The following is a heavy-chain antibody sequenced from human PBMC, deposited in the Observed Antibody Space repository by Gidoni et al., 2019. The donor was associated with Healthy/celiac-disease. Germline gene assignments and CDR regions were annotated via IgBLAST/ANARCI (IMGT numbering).Heavy chain of an antibody. CDR2: IYYSGST. D-gene: IGHD3-22*01. CDR3: ARAEAVDSSGYGDYYYYYGMDV. J-gene: IGHJ6*02. Sequence: QVQLQESGPGLVKPSETLSLTCTGSGGSISSYYWSWIRQPPGKGLEWIGYIYYSGSTNYNPSLKSRVTISVDTSKNQFSLKLSSVTAADTAVYYCARAEAVDSSGYGDYYYYYGMDVWGQGTTVTVSS. V-gene: IGHV4-59*01. CDR1: GGSISSYY.